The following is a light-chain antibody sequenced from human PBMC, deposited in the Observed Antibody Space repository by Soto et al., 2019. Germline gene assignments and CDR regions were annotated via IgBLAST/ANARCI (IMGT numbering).Light chain of an antibody. J-gene: IGKJ1*01. V-gene: IGKV1-5*01. CDR1: QTITTW. CDR3: QQYTNTNNPWM. CDR2: DAS. Sequence: DIQVTQSPPTLSASVGDRVTITCRASQTITTWMAWYQQKPGKAPKLLVYDASTLQSGVATRFSCSGSGTEFTLIISGLQPEDSATYYCQQYTNTNNPWMFGQGTKVDTK.